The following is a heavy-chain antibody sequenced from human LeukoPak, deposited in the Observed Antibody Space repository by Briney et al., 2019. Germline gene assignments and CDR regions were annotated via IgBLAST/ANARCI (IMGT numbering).Heavy chain of an antibody. Sequence: SETLSLTCTVSGGSISSYYWSWIRQPPGKGLEWIGYIYYSGSTNYNPSLKSRVTISVDTSKNQFSLKLSSVTAADTAVYYCARFTPGDYVFDYWGQGTLATVSS. CDR1: GGSISSYY. CDR3: ARFTPGDYVFDY. J-gene: IGHJ4*02. D-gene: IGHD4-17*01. V-gene: IGHV4-59*08. CDR2: IYYSGST.